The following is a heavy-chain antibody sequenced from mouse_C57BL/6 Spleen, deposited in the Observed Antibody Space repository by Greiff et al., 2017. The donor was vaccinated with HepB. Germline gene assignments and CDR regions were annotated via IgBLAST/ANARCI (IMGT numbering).Heavy chain of an antibody. CDR2: INPSSGYT. V-gene: IGHV1-4*01. CDR1: GYTFTSYT. D-gene: IGHD4-1*01. Sequence: VQLQQSGAELARPGASVKMSCKASGYTFTSYTMHWVKQRPGQGLEWIGYINPSSGYTKYNQKFKDKATLTADKSSSTAYMQLSILTSEDSAVYYCARENWDDYFDYWGQGTTLTVSS. CDR3: ARENWDDYFDY. J-gene: IGHJ2*01.